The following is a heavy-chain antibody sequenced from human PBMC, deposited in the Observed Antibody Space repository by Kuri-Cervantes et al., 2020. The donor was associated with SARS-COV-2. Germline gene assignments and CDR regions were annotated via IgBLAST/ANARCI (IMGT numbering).Heavy chain of an antibody. CDR2: ISGSGEST. CDR3: AGETGTFEY. V-gene: IGHV3-23*01. D-gene: IGHD1-1*01. J-gene: IGHJ4*01. CDR1: GFTSSSYA. Sequence: GESLKISCAASGFTSSSYAMSWVRQAPGKGLEWVSAISGSGESTYYADSVKSRFTISRDNSKTTLYLQMNSLRAEDTAVYYCAGETGTFEYWGLGTRVTVSS.